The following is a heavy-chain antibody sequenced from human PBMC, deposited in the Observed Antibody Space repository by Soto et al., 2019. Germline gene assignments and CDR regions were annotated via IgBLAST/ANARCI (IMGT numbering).Heavy chain of an antibody. V-gene: IGHV3-23*01. CDR2: ISGSGGST. CDR1: GFTFSSYA. J-gene: IGHJ4*02. D-gene: IGHD5-12*01. CDR3: VIESLAIPGGGYDY. Sequence: PGGSLRLSCAASGFTFSSYAMSWVRQAPGKGLEWVSAISGSGGSTYYADSVKGRFTISRDNSKNTLYLQMNSLRAEDTAVYYCVIESLAIPGGGYDYWGQGTLVPVSS.